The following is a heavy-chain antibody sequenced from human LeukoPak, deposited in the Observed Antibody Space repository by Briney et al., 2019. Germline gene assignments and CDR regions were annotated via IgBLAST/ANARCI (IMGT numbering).Heavy chain of an antibody. CDR3: ASSHRSYYYMDV. J-gene: IGHJ6*03. V-gene: IGHV3-53*01. CDR2: IHSGGST. Sequence: PGGSLRLSCAASGFTVSSNYMSWVRQAPGKGLEWVSVIHSGGSTYYADSVKGRFTISRDNSKNTLYLQMNSLRAEDTAVYYCASSHRSYYYMDVWGKGTTVTVSS. CDR1: GFTVSSNY.